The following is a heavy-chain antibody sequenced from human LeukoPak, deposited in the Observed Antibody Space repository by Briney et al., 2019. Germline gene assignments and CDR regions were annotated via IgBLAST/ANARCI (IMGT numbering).Heavy chain of an antibody. V-gene: IGHV4-34*01. CDR3: ARGFLDRFYDFWSGYPLRYYMDV. CDR2: INHSGST. J-gene: IGHJ6*03. D-gene: IGHD3-3*01. Sequence: SETLSLTCAVYGGSFSRYYWSWIRQPPGKGLEWIGEINHSGSTNYNPSLKSRVTISVDTSKNQFSLKLSSVTAADTAVYYCARGFLDRFYDFWSGYPLRYYMDVWGKGTTVTVSS. CDR1: GGSFSRYY.